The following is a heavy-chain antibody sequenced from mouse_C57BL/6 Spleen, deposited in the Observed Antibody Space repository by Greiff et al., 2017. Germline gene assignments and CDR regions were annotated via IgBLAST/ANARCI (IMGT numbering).Heavy chain of an antibody. V-gene: IGHV1-50*01. J-gene: IGHJ1*03. CDR1: GYTFTSYW. CDR2: IDPSASYT. Sequence: QVQLQQPGAELVKPGASVKLSCKASGYTFTSYWMQWVKQRPGQGLEWIGEIDPSASYTNYNQKFKGKATLTVDTSSSTAYMQLSSLTSEDSAVYYCARTLHYYGSSYDWYFDVWGTGTTVTVSS. D-gene: IGHD1-1*01. CDR3: ARTLHYYGSSYDWYFDV.